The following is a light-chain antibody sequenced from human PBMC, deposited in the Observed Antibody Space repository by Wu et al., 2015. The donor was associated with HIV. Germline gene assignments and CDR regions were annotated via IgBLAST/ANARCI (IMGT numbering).Light chain of an antibody. J-gene: IGKJ5*01. CDR3: QQLNSFPLT. CDR1: QDIFTY. Sequence: AIQLTQSPSSLSASIGDRVNITCRASQDIFTYLAWYQQTPGKAPRVLIYDASTLQSGVSSRFSGSGSGAHFTLTISGLQREDFAVLFCQQLNSFPLTFGQGSRLE. CDR2: DAS. V-gene: IGKV1-13*02.